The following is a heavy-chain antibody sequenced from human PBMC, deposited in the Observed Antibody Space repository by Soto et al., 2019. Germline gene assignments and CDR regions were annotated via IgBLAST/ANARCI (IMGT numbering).Heavy chain of an antibody. CDR1: GFTFSRKW. Sequence: EVQLVESGGGLVQPGGSLRLSCAASGFTFSRKWMSWVRQAPGKGLEWVANIKEDGSEKYYVDSVKGRFTISRDNAKNSLYLQLNSLSPDDTAVYYCVKSDFWTGYAFDCWGQGTLVIVSS. V-gene: IGHV3-7*05. J-gene: IGHJ4*02. CDR3: VKSDFWTGYAFDC. CDR2: IKEDGSEK. D-gene: IGHD3-3*01.